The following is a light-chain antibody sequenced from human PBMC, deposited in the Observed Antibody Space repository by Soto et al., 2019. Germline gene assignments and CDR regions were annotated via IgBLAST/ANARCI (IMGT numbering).Light chain of an antibody. V-gene: IGKV1-8*01. J-gene: IGKJ1*01. CDR2: AAS. CDR3: QQHTSYSCT. CDR1: QGISSY. Sequence: AIRLTQNPNSFSASTLDRLTITFLARQGISSYLAWYQQNTGKAPKLLIYAASTLQSGVPSRFSGSGSGSEFTLTISSVEPDDFGTYYCQQHTSYSCTFGQGTKVDIK.